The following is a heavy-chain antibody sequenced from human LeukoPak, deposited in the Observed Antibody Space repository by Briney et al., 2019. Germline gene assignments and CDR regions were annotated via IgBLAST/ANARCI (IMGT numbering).Heavy chain of an antibody. J-gene: IGHJ4*02. Sequence: TSETLSLTCTVSGGSISSSSYYWGWIRQPPGKGLEWIGSIYYSGSTYYNPSLKGRVTISVDTSKNQFSLKLSSVTAADTAVYYCARHVGYCSSTSCYILHFDYWGQGTLVTVSS. CDR2: IYYSGST. D-gene: IGHD2-2*01. CDR1: GGSISSSSYY. V-gene: IGHV4-39*01. CDR3: ARHVGYCSSTSCYILHFDY.